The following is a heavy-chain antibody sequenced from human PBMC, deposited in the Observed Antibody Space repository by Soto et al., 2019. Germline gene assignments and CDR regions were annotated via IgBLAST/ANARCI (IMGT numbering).Heavy chain of an antibody. J-gene: IGHJ4*02. CDR1: GGTFSSYA. Sequence: SVKVSCKASGGTFSSYAISWVRQAPGQGLEWMGGIIPIFGTANYAQKFQGRVTITADKSTSTAYMELSSLRSEDTAVYYCARREWLRSNLFDYWGQGTLVTVSS. D-gene: IGHD5-12*01. CDR3: ARREWLRSNLFDY. V-gene: IGHV1-69*06. CDR2: IIPIFGTA.